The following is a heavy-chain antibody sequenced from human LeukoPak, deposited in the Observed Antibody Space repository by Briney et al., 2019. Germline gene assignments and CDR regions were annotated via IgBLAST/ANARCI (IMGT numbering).Heavy chain of an antibody. J-gene: IGHJ4*02. CDR1: GFTFSSYS. D-gene: IGHD3-3*01. CDR2: ISSSSSYI. Sequence: MSGGSLRLSCAASGFTFSSYSMNWVRQAPGKGLEWVSSISSSSSYIYYADSVKGRFTISRDNAKNSLYLQMNSLRAEDTAVYYCARQYGSGSSILIDYWGQGTLVTVSS. CDR3: ARQYGSGSSILIDY. V-gene: IGHV3-21*01.